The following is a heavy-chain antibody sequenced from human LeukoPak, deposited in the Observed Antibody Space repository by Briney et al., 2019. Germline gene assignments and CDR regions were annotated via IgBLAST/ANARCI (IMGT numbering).Heavy chain of an antibody. CDR2: VNPNNGIT. V-gene: IGHV1-8*01. CDR3: ARGGELLSYGMDV. J-gene: IGHJ6*02. D-gene: IGHD1-7*01. CDR1: GYAFASYE. Sequence: GASVKVSCKASGYAFASYEINWVRQATGQGPEWMGWVNPNNGITVYAQKFQGRLTLTRNPSISTAYMELSSPRSDDTAVYYCARGGELLSYGMDVWGQGTTVTVS.